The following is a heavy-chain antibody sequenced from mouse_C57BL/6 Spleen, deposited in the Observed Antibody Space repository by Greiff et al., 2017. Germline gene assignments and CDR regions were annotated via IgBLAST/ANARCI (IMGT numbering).Heavy chain of an antibody. J-gene: IGHJ2*01. CDR3: AREKGYYSNSPDY. D-gene: IGHD2-5*01. CDR2: IYPGSGST. V-gene: IGHV1-55*01. CDR1: GYTFTSYW. Sequence: QVQLKQPGAELVKPGASVKMSCKASGYTFTSYWITWVKQRPGQGLEWIGDIYPGSGSTNYNEKFKSKATLTVDTSSSTAYMQLSSLTSEDSAVYYCAREKGYYSNSPDYWGQGTTLTVSS.